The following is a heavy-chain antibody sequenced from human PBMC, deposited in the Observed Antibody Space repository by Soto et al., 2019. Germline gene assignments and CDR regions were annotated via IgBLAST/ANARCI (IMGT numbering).Heavy chain of an antibody. D-gene: IGHD1-26*01. V-gene: IGHV3-30*18. Sequence: GGSLRLSCAASGFTFSSYGMHWVRQAPGKGLEWVAVISYDGSNKYYADSVMGRFTISIDKSKNTLNLQMKSWRAEDSAVYYCVKTSHGATDYWGQGTLVTVSS. CDR3: VKTSHGATDY. CDR2: ISYDGSNK. J-gene: IGHJ4*02. CDR1: GFTFSSYG.